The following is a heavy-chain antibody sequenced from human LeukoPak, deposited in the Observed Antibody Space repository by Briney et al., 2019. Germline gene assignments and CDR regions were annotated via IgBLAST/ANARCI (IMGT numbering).Heavy chain of an antibody. J-gene: IGHJ4*02. D-gene: IGHD3-10*01. CDR1: GGSFSGYY. V-gene: IGHV4-34*01. Sequence: SETLSLTCAVYGGSFSGYYWSWIRQPPGKGLEWIGEINHSGSTNYNPSLKSRVTISVDTSKNQFSLKLSSATAADTAVYYCASVRYGSGSSEYYFDYWGQGTLVTVSS. CDR2: INHSGST. CDR3: ASVRYGSGSSEYYFDY.